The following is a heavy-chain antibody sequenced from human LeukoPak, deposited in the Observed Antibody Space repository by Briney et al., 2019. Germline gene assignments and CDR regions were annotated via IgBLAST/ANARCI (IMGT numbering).Heavy chain of an antibody. CDR2: IWFDGSIK. V-gene: IGHV3-33*01. Sequence: GGSLRLSCAASGFTFSTYGMHWVRQAPGKGLEWVAVIWFDGSIKYYADSVKGRFTISRDNTKNTLYLQMNSLRAEDTAVYYCARAVGPFDIWGQGTIVIVSS. CDR3: ARAVGPFDI. J-gene: IGHJ3*02. CDR1: GFTFSTYG.